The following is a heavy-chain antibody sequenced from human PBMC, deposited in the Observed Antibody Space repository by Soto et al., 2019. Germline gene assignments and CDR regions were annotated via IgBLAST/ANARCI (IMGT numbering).Heavy chain of an antibody. D-gene: IGHD7-27*01. CDR1: GFSFSISP. V-gene: IGHV3-30-3*01. J-gene: IGHJ4*02. Sequence: XGSLGLSCAASGFSFSISPMHWVRQAPGKGPEWVALISYDGTNKFYADSVKGRFTISRDNSKSTLYLQVDSLRPEDAAVYYCARDPKTSGGQHWAFNYFDSWGQGTLVTVSS. CDR2: ISYDGTNK. CDR3: ARDPKTSGGQHWAFNYFDS.